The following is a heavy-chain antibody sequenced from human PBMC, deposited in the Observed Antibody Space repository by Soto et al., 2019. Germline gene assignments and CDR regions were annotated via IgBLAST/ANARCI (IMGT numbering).Heavy chain of an antibody. V-gene: IGHV3-11*01. Sequence: PGGSLRLSCAASGFTFSDYYMSWIRQAPGKGLEWVSYISSSGSTIYYADSVKGRFTISRDNAKNSLYLQMNSLRAEDTAVYYCARVRHYDSSGYYYGYYFDYWGQGTLVTVSS. CDR1: GFTFSDYY. CDR3: ARVRHYDSSGYYYGYYFDY. D-gene: IGHD3-22*01. J-gene: IGHJ4*01. CDR2: ISSSGSTI.